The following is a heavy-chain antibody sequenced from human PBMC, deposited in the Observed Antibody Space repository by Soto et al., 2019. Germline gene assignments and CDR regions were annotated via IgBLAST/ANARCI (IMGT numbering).Heavy chain of an antibody. Sequence: RASVKVSCKASGYTFTSYAMHWVRQAPGQRLEWMGWINAGNGNTKYSQKFQGRVTITRVTSASTAYMELSSLRSEDTAVYYCARDGDIVATPFDYWGQGTLVTVSS. CDR1: GYTFTSYA. D-gene: IGHD5-12*01. CDR2: INAGNGNT. CDR3: ARDGDIVATPFDY. V-gene: IGHV1-3*01. J-gene: IGHJ4*02.